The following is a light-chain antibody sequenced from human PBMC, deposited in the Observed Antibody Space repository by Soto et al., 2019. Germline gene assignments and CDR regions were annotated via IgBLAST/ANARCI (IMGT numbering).Light chain of an antibody. V-gene: IGKV3-11*01. CDR3: QQRSVWPVT. CDR2: DAV. CDR1: QSVDNF. Sequence: ILAQSPTTLSLSPGERATLSCRASQSVDNFLVWYQQKPGQAPRLLIYDAVNRAPGVPARVSGSGSGTDFTLTINSLEPDDFAVDFCQQRSVWPVTFGPGTKVEIK. J-gene: IGKJ1*01.